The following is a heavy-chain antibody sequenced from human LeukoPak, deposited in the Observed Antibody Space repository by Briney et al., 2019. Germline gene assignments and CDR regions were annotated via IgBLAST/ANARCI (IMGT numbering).Heavy chain of an antibody. V-gene: IGHV5-51*01. D-gene: IGHD1-7*01. CDR2: IYPGDSDT. CDR1: GYSFTSYW. J-gene: IGHJ1*01. CDR3: ARKGSTKSWDYSMGAEYFQH. Sequence: GESLKISCKGSGYSFTSYWIGWVRQMPGKGPEWMGIIYPGDSDTRYSPSFQGQVTISADKSISTAYLQWSSLKASDTAMYYCARKGSTKSWDYSMGAEYFQHWGQGTLVTVSS.